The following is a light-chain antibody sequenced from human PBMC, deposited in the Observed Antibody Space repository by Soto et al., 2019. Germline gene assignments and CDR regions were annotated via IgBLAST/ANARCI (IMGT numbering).Light chain of an antibody. CDR1: QSLNSL. V-gene: IGKV1-5*01. CDR2: DAS. CDR3: QQYNSYSSWT. J-gene: IGKJ1*01. Sequence: DIQMTPSPSTLSASVGDRVTIPFRASQSLNSLLAWYQQKPGRAPKLLIYDASTLESGVPSRFSGSGSGTEFTLTISSPQTDDFATYYCQQYNSYSSWTFGQGTKVDIK.